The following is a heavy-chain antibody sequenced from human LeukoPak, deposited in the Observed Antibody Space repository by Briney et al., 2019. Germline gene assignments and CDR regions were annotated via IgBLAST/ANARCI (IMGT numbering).Heavy chain of an antibody. CDR2: ISWDGGST. CDR1: GFTFDDYA. CDR3: AKDMSDSSGYALDY. Sequence: PGGPLRLSCAASGFTFDDYAMHWVRQAPGKGLEWVSLISWDGGSTYYADSVKGRSTISRDNSKNSLYLQMNSLRAEDTALYYCAKDMSDSSGYALDYWGQGTLVTVSS. V-gene: IGHV3-43D*03. J-gene: IGHJ4*02. D-gene: IGHD3-22*01.